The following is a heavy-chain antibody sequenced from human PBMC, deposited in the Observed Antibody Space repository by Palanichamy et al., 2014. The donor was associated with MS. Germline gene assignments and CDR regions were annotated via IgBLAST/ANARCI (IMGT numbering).Heavy chain of an antibody. CDR1: GFMLSRYA. CDR3: ARAHTGAFDV. V-gene: IGHV3-30-3*01. CDR2: ISQDGSNE. Sequence: QVQLVESGGGVVQPGGSLRLSCAASGFMLSRYALHWVRQAPGTGLDWVTVISQDGSNEYYTEAVKGRFTISRDNSRNTVFLQMNSPRLEDTAVYFCARAHTGAFDVWGQGTMVTVSS. J-gene: IGHJ3*01.